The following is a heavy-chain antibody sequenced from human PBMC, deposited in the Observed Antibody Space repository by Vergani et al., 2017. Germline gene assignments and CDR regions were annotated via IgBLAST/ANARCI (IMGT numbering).Heavy chain of an antibody. V-gene: IGHV1-8*01. Sequence: QVQLVQSGAEVKKPGASVKVSCKASGYTFTSYDINWVRQATGQGLEWMGWMNPNSGNTGYAQKFQGRVTINADESTTTVFMAVTNLRYEDTAVYYCARGTPRRDEGVSFDYWGQGSPVTVSS. CDR3: ARGTPRRDEGVSFDY. CDR2: MNPNSGNT. D-gene: IGHD5/OR15-5a*01. J-gene: IGHJ4*02. CDR1: GYTFTSYD.